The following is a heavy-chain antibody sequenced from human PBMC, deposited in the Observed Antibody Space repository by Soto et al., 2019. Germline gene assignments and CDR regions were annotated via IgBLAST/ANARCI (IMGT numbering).Heavy chain of an antibody. CDR1: GGTFSSYA. Sequence: SVKVSCKASGGTFSSYAISWVRQAPGQGLEWMGGIIPIFGTANYAQKFQGRVTITADESTSTAYMELSSLRSEDTAVYYCARGIVVVVAATDYYYYGMDVWGQGTTVTVS. J-gene: IGHJ6*02. V-gene: IGHV1-69*13. D-gene: IGHD2-15*01. CDR3: ARGIVVVVAATDYYYYGMDV. CDR2: IIPIFGTA.